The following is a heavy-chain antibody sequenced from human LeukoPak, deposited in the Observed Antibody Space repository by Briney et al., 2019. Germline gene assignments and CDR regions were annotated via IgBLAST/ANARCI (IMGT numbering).Heavy chain of an antibody. V-gene: IGHV4-61*08. Sequence: SETLSLTCTVSGGSISSGGYYWSWIRQHPGKGLEWIGYIYYSGSTYYNPSLKSRVTISVDTSKNQFPLKLSSVTAADTAVYYCARVNRRITMVRGVPSYYFDYWGQGTLVTVSS. CDR3: ARVNRRITMVRGVPSYYFDY. CDR1: GGSISSGGYY. CDR2: IYYSGST. D-gene: IGHD3-10*01. J-gene: IGHJ4*02.